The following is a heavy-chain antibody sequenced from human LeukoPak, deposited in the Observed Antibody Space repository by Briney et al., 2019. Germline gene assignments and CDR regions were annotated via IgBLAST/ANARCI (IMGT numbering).Heavy chain of an antibody. D-gene: IGHD1-26*01. CDR2: ISYDGSNK. V-gene: IGHV3-30-3*01. Sequence: PGGSLRLSCAASGFTFSSYAMHWVRQAPGKGLEWVAVISYDGSNKYYADSVKGRFTISRDNSKNTLYLQMNSLRAEDTAVYYCARDPPQERSDYYYFDYWGQGTLVTFAS. J-gene: IGHJ4*02. CDR3: ARDPPQERSDYYYFDY. CDR1: GFTFSSYA.